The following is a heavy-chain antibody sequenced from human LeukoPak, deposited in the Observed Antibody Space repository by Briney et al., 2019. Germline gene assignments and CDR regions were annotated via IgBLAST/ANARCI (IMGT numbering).Heavy chain of an antibody. CDR3: AGDRGYSSFDY. V-gene: IGHV3-66*01. CDR1: GFTVSSNS. CDR2: IYSGGNT. J-gene: IGHJ4*02. Sequence: GGSLRLSCTVSGFTVSSNSMSWVRQAPGKGLEWVSFIYSGGNTHYSDSVKGRFTISRDNAKNSLYLQMNSLRAEDTAVYYCAGDRGYSSFDYWGQGTLVTVSS. D-gene: IGHD6-19*01.